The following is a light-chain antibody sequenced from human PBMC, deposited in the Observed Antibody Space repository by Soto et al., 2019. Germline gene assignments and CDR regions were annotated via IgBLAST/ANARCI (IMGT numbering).Light chain of an antibody. CDR2: EVR. CDR3: CSYSVSATLV. CDR1: TNDIGGYNY. V-gene: IGLV2-14*01. Sequence: QSALTQPASVSGSPGQSITICCSGTTNDIGGYNYVSWYQHHPGKVPKVIIYEVRNRPSGVSNRFSGSKSGNTASLTISGLQAEVEADYYFCSYSVSATLVFGGGTKLTVL. J-gene: IGLJ3*02.